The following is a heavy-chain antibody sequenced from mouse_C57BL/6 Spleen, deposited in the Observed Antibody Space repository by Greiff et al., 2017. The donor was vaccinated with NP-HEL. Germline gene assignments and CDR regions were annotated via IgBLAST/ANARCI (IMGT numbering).Heavy chain of an antibody. V-gene: IGHV1-26*01. CDR2: INPNNGGT. D-gene: IGHD2-4*01. Sequence: EVQLQQSGPELVKPGASVKISCKASGYTFTDYYMNWVKQSHGKSLEWIGDINPNNGGTSYNQKFKGKATLTVDKSSSTAYMELRSLTSEDSAVYYCARGDYDYDVRFAYWGQGTLVTVSA. CDR3: ARGDYDYDVRFAY. J-gene: IGHJ3*01. CDR1: GYTFTDYY.